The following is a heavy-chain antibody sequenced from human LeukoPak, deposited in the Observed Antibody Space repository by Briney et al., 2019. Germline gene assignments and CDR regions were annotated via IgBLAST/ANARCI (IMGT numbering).Heavy chain of an antibody. CDR1: GGSFSGYY. CDR2: INHSGST. CDR3: ASHKENRPIFGVGRPVDF. V-gene: IGHV4-34*01. Sequence: SETLSLTCAVYGGSFSGYYWSWIRQPPGKGLEWIGEINHSGSTNYNPSLKSRVTISVDTSKNQFSLKLSPVTAADTAVYYCASHKENRPIFGVGRPVDFWGQGTLVTVSS. J-gene: IGHJ4*02. D-gene: IGHD3-3*01.